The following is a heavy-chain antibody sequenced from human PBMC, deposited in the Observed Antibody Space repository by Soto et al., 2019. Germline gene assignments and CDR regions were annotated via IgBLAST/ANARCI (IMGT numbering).Heavy chain of an antibody. D-gene: IGHD3-10*01. V-gene: IGHV3-30-3*01. J-gene: IGHJ6*02. Sequence: QVQLVESGGGVVQPGRSLRLSCAASGFTFSSYAMHWVRQAPGKGLEWVAVISYDGSNKYYADSVKGRFTISRDNSKNTLYLQMNSLRAEDTAVYYCARDRLLLWFGEGMDVWGQGTTVTVSS. CDR1: GFTFSSYA. CDR2: ISYDGSNK. CDR3: ARDRLLLWFGEGMDV.